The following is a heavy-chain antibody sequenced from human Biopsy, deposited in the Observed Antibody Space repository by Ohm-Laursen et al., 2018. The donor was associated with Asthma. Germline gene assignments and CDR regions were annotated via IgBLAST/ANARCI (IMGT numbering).Heavy chain of an antibody. CDR3: ARTHERWTSIQDDALDI. CDR2: ISYDGGNK. CDR1: GFTFSIYD. D-gene: IGHD4-23*01. Sequence: RSLRLSCAASGFTFSIYDIHWVRQAPGKVLEWVAVISYDGGNKFYGDSVKGRFTLSRDNSRNTLYLQMNSLRVEDTAIYYCARTHERWTSIQDDALDIWGQGTMVIVSS. J-gene: IGHJ3*02. V-gene: IGHV3-30*03.